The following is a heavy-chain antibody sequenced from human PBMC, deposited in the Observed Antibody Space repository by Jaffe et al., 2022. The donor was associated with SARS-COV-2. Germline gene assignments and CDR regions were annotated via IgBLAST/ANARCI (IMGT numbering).Heavy chain of an antibody. CDR3: ARDTPYDYNYGAAFDI. D-gene: IGHD4-4*01. J-gene: IGHJ3*02. Sequence: EVRLVESGGGLVQPGGSLRLSCAASGFTLSDYSMNWVRQTPGKGLEWVSYISRSTDITDYADSVKGRFTSSRDRAQNSLFLQMNTLIAGDTAVYYCARDTPYDYNYGAAFDIWGQGTTVIVSS. V-gene: IGHV3-48*01. CDR2: ISRSTDIT. CDR1: GFTLSDYS.